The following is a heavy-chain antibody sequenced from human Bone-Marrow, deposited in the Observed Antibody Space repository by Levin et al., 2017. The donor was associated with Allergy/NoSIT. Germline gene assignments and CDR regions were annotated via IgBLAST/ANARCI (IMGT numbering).Heavy chain of an antibody. CDR1: GGSISSVNW. J-gene: IGHJ4*02. Sequence: SETLSLTCAVSGGSISSVNWWNWVRQPPGKGLEWIGEIDHGGSTNYNASLESRVTISVDKSKNQFSLKLSSVTAADTAVYYCARDIGDRDGGGYYFDSWGQGTLVTVSS. V-gene: IGHV4-4*02. CDR3: ARDIGDRDGGGYYFDS. CDR2: IDHGGST. D-gene: IGHD4-23*01.